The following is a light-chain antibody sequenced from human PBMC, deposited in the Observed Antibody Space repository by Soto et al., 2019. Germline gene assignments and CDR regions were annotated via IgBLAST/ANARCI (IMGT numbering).Light chain of an antibody. CDR1: QNITNF. Sequence: DIQMTQSPLSLSASVGESVTITCRASQNITNFLNWYQQKPGKPPRLLIFGTSNLQSGVPSRFRGSRSQTDFSLTISGLQPDDFATYICQQLNSHPLTFGGGTKVEIK. CDR3: QQLNSHPLT. V-gene: IGKV1-39*01. J-gene: IGKJ4*01. CDR2: GTS.